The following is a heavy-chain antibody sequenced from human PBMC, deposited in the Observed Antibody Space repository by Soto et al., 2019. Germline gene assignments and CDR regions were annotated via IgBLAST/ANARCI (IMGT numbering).Heavy chain of an antibody. Sequence: SVKVSCKASGFTFTSSAMQWVRQARGQRLEWIGWIVVGSGNTNYAQKFQERVTITRDMSTSTAYMELSSLRSEDTAVYYCAADAYGSGTLFDDWGQGTLVTVSS. CDR3: AADAYGSGTLFDD. CDR2: IVVGSGNT. CDR1: GFTFTSSA. D-gene: IGHD3-10*01. V-gene: IGHV1-58*02. J-gene: IGHJ4*02.